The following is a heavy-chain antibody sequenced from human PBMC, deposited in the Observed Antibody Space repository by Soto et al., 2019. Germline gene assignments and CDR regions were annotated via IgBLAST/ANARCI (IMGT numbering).Heavy chain of an antibody. D-gene: IGHD2-15*01. CDR3: VRQPGGVATPGDDY. Sequence: QVQLVQSGAEVKKPGASVKVSCEASGYPFTAFDINWVRQAAGQGLEWMGWMNPSSGDSAFAQRFQDRITMTRTTSISTVYMELSRLTSDDTAVYYCVRQPGGVATPGDDYWGQGTLVTVSS. V-gene: IGHV1-8*01. CDR1: GYPFTAFD. CDR2: MNPSSGDS. J-gene: IGHJ4*02.